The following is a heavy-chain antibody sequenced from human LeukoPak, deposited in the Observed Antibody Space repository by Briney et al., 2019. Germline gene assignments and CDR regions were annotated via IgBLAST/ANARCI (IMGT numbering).Heavy chain of an antibody. Sequence: SVKGRFTISRDNSKNILFLQMNSLRAEDTAVYYCARKMAGTMREYWGQGILVTVSS. D-gene: IGHD1-14*01. J-gene: IGHJ4*02. CDR3: ARKMAGTMREY. V-gene: IGHV3-30*01.